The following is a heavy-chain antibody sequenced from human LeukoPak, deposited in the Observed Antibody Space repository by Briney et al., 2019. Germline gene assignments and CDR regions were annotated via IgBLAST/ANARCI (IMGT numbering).Heavy chain of an antibody. Sequence: SETLSLTCTVSGGSISSYYWSWIRQPPGKGLEWIGYIYYSGSTNYNPSLKSRVTISVDTSKNQFSLKLSSVTAADTAVYYCARDPWVGMDVWGQGTTVTVSS. D-gene: IGHD1-26*01. J-gene: IGHJ6*02. CDR3: ARDPWVGMDV. V-gene: IGHV4-59*01. CDR1: GGSISSYY. CDR2: IYYSGST.